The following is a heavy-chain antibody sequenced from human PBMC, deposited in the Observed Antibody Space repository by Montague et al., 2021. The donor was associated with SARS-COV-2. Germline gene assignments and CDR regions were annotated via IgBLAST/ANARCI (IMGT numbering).Heavy chain of an antibody. CDR3: ARDIRIPMLIVIQGYGMDV. J-gene: IGHJ6*02. V-gene: IGHV4-39*07. CDR2: IYYSGST. D-gene: IGHD3-22*01. Sequence: SETLSLTCTVSGGSISSSSSYWGWIRQPPGMGLEWIGSIYYSGSTYYNPSLKSRITISVDTSKNQFSLRLTSVTAADTAVYYCARDIRIPMLIVIQGYGMDVWGQGTTDTVSS. CDR1: GGSISSSSSY.